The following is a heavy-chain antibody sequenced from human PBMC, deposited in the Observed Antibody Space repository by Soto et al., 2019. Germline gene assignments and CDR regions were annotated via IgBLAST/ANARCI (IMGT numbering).Heavy chain of an antibody. V-gene: IGHV5-51*01. Sequence: GPSLKSSCQRSGYSFSTYWIGWVRQIHYKGLEWTGIIYPGDSDTRYSLSFQGQVTFSADRAISTAYLQWKTLNASHTALYYCASLSGDAKDHSYGIDVSGQGT. D-gene: IGHD5-12*01. CDR1: GYSFSTYW. CDR2: IYPGDSDT. J-gene: IGHJ6*02. CDR3: ASLSGDAKDHSYGIDV.